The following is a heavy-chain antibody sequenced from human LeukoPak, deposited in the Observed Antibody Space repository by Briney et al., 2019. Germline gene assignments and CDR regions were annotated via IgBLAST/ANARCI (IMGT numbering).Heavy chain of an antibody. CDR2: ISWNSGSI. CDR3: TRGGYYDNSGYPY. CDR1: GFTFDDYA. Sequence: GGSLRLSCAASGFTFDDYAMDWVRQAPGKGLEWVSGISWNSGSIGHADSVRGRFTVSRDNAKNSLYLQMDSLRAEDTAFYYCTRGGYYDNSGYPYWGQGTLVTVSS. V-gene: IGHV3-9*01. D-gene: IGHD3-22*01. J-gene: IGHJ4*02.